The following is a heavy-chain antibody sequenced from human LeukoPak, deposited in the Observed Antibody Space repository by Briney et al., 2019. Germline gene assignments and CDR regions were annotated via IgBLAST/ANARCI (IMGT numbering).Heavy chain of an antibody. Sequence: PSETLSLTCTVSSGSISNYYWSWIRQPPGKGLESIGYIRYTGSTTYNPSLKSRVTISVDTSKNQFSLKLSSVTAADTAVYYCARRRIAVAGAYYYYYMDVWGKGTTVTISS. J-gene: IGHJ6*03. CDR3: ARRRIAVAGAYYYYYMDV. CDR1: SGSISNYY. V-gene: IGHV4-59*01. D-gene: IGHD6-19*01. CDR2: IRYTGST.